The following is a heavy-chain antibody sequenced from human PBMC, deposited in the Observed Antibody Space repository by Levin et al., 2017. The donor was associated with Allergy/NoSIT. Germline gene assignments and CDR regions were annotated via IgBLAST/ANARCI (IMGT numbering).Heavy chain of an antibody. Sequence: SETLSLTCTVSGGSISSYYWSWIRQPPGKGLEWIGYIYYSGSTKYNPSLKSRVTISVDTSKNQFSLKLSSVTAADTAVYYCARHGYSSSGYDGSWFDPWGQGTLVTVSS. CDR3: ARHGYSSSGYDGSWFDP. D-gene: IGHD6-13*01. CDR1: GGSISSYY. V-gene: IGHV4-59*08. J-gene: IGHJ5*02. CDR2: IYYSGST.